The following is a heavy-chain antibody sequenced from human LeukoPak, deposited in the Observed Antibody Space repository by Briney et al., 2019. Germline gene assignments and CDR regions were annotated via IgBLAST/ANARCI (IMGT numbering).Heavy chain of an antibody. Sequence: ASVKVSCKASGYTFTSNAMNWVRQAPGQGLQWMGWINTNTGNPTYAQGFTGRFVFSLDTSVSTAYLQISSLKAEDTAVYYCARAPPYYGSGSYFFDYWGQGTLVTVSS. CDR1: GYTFTSNA. V-gene: IGHV7-4-1*02. CDR3: ARAPPYYGSGSYFFDY. D-gene: IGHD3-10*01. CDR2: INTNTGNP. J-gene: IGHJ4*02.